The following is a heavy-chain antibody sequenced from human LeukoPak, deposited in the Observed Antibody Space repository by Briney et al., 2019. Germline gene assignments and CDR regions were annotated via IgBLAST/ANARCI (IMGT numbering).Heavy chain of an antibody. J-gene: IGHJ5*02. Sequence: SETLSLTCTVSGGSISSGSYYWSWIRQPAGKGLEWIGRVHTSGTTNHNPSLKSRVTISVDTSKNQFSLKLSSVTAADTAVYYCARDHYGGNSIRFDPWGQGTLVAVSS. D-gene: IGHD4-23*01. CDR2: VHTSGTT. V-gene: IGHV4-61*02. CDR1: GGSISSGSYY. CDR3: ARDHYGGNSIRFDP.